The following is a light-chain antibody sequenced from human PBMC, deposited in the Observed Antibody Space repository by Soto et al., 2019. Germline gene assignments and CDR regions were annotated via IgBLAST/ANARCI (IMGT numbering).Light chain of an antibody. CDR3: QQYNNWPIT. CDR1: QSVNIL. J-gene: IGKJ5*01. CDR2: RAS. V-gene: IGKV3-15*01. Sequence: EVVLTQSPATLSVSPGEGATLSCRASQSVNILLAWYQQKPCQAPRLLIYRASTRATGVPARFSGSGSETEFTLTISTLQSEDFAVYYCQQYNNWPITFGQGTRLEIK.